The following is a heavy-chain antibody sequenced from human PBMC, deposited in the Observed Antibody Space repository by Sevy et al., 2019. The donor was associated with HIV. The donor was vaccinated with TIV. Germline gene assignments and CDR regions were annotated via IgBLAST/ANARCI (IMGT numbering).Heavy chain of an antibody. Sequence: RGSLRLSCAESGFTFSSYGMHWVRQAPGKGLEWVAVIWYDGSNKYYADSVKGRFTISRDNSKNTLYLQMNSLRAEDTAVYYCARDDTAMALYYYYYYGMDVWGQGTTVTVSS. CDR3: ARDDTAMALYYYYYYGMDV. CDR2: IWYDGSNK. D-gene: IGHD5-18*01. CDR1: GFTFSSYG. V-gene: IGHV3-33*01. J-gene: IGHJ6*02.